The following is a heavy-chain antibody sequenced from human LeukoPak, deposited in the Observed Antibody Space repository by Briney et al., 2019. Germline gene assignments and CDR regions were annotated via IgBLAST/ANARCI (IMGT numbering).Heavy chain of an antibody. CDR2: IHYSGST. CDR3: AREPFFDAFDI. V-gene: IGHV4-31*03. CDR1: GGSISSGGYY. Sequence: SETLSLTCTVSGGSISSGGYYWSWIRQHPGKGLEWIGYIHYSGSTYYNPSLKSRVTISVDTSKNQFSLKLSSVTAADTAVYYCAREPFFDAFDIWGQGTMVTVSS. D-gene: IGHD3-16*01. J-gene: IGHJ3*02.